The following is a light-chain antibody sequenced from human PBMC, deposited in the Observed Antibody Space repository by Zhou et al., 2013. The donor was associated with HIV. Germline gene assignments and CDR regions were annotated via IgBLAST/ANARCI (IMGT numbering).Light chain of an antibody. V-gene: IGKV1-39*01. Sequence: DIQLTQSPSSLSASVGDRVTISCRATQNIRNSLNWYQQKVGQAPKLLIYSTSTLQSGVPSRFNGSGSGTEFTLTITSLQPDDFATYYCQQYNTYPCSFGQGTKLEIK. J-gene: IGKJ2*04. CDR3: QQYNTYPCS. CDR1: QNIRNS. CDR2: STS.